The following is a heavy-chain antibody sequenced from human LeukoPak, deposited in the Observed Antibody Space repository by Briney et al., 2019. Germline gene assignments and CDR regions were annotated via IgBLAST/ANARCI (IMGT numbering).Heavy chain of an antibody. CDR2: IYYSGST. CDR1: GGSISSYY. Sequence: SETLSLTCTVSGGSISSYYWSWIRQPPGKGLEWIGYIYYSGSTNYNPSLKSRVTISVDTSKNQFSLKLSSVTAADTAVYYCASSGSYFDAFDIWGQGTMVTVSS. V-gene: IGHV4-59*01. D-gene: IGHD1-26*01. J-gene: IGHJ3*02. CDR3: ASSGSYFDAFDI.